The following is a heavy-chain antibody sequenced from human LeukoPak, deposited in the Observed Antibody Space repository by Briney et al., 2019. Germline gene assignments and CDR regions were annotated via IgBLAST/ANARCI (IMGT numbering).Heavy chain of an antibody. V-gene: IGHV3-21*01. Sequence: GGSLRLSCAASGFTFSSYSMNWVRQAPGKGLEWVSSISSSSSYIYYADSVKGRFTISRDNAKNSLYLQMNSLRAEDTAVYYCARRATMTYYAMDVWGQGTTVTVSS. CDR3: ARRATMTYYAMDV. D-gene: IGHD5-12*01. CDR1: GFTFSSYS. CDR2: ISSSSSYI. J-gene: IGHJ6*02.